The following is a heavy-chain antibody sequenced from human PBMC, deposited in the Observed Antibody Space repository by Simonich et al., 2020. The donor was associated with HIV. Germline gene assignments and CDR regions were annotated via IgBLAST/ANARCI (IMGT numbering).Heavy chain of an antibody. Sequence: QVQLVQSGAEVKKPGASVKVSCKASGYTFTTYGITWVGQAPGQGLEWMGLLSAYKGNTNLAHKLQCRFTMTTDTSTSTAYMELRSLRSDDTAMYYCARAGRITMVRGAEGYYGLDVWGQGTTVTVSS. CDR1: GYTFTTYG. CDR2: LSAYKGNT. D-gene: IGHD3-10*01. J-gene: IGHJ6*02. CDR3: ARAGRITMVRGAEGYYGLDV. V-gene: IGHV1-18*01.